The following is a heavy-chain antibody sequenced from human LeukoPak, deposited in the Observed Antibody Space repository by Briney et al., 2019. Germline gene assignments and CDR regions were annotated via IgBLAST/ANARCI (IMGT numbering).Heavy chain of an antibody. J-gene: IGHJ2*01. Sequence: GGSLRLSCAASGFTFSSYDMHWVRQATGKGLEWVSAIGTAGDPYYQGSVKGRLTISRENAKNSLYLQMNSLRAGDTAVYYCARAIMSPYCSSTSCYGYWYFDLWGRGTLVTVSS. CDR1: GFTFSSYD. D-gene: IGHD2-2*01. CDR2: IGTAGDP. CDR3: ARAIMSPYCSSTSCYGYWYFDL. V-gene: IGHV3-13*05.